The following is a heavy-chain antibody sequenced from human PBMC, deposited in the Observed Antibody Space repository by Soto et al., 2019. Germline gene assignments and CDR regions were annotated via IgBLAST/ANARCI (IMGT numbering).Heavy chain of an antibody. V-gene: IGHV3-48*02. CDR1: GFTFSSYS. CDR3: AREGGNLNWFDP. J-gene: IGHJ5*02. CDR2: ISSSSSTI. D-gene: IGHD1-26*01. Sequence: EVQLVESGGGLVQPGGSLRLSCAASGFTFSSYSMNWVLQAPGKGLEWVSYISSSSSTIYYADSVKGRFTISRDNAKNSLYLQMNILRDEDTAVYYCAREGGNLNWFDPWGQGTLVTVSS.